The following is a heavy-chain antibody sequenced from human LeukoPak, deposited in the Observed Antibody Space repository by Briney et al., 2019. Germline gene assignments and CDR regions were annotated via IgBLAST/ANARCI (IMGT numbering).Heavy chain of an antibody. CDR1: GYSFTAYW. CDR3: ARPAAGLGGFDY. CDR2: IYPGDSAT. D-gene: IGHD3-16*01. J-gene: IGHJ4*02. Sequence: GESLKISCRGSGYSFTAYWVAWVRPMPGKGLEWMATIYPGDSATTYSPSFQGQVTISADKPITTAYLQWSSLKASDTAMYYCARPAAGLGGFDYWGQGTLVTVSS. V-gene: IGHV5-51*01.